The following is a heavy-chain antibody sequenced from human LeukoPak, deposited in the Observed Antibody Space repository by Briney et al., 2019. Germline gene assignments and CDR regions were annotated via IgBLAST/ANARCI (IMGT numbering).Heavy chain of an antibody. D-gene: IGHD3-10*01. J-gene: IGHJ6*03. CDR1: GGSISIYY. CDR2: IFTSGIT. Sequence: SETLSLTCTVSGGSISIYYWNWICQPAGKGLEWIGRIFTSGITNYDPSLKSRVTMSVDTSKNQFSLNLSSVTAADTAVYYCARESSGNYYNPLGYMDVWGKGTTVTVSS. CDR3: ARESSGNYYNPLGYMDV. V-gene: IGHV4-4*07.